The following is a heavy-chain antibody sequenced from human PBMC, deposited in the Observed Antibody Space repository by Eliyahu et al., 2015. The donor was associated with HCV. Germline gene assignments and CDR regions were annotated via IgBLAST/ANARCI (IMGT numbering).Heavy chain of an antibody. Sequence: QVQLVESGGGMVQPGRSLILPCAASGXTFXXYEMPWVRRAPGKGLXWVAMVSIDGRKKYYGDFVKGRFAVSRENSKSTVFLQMDRLTGEDTAVYYCVRGRPYGSGTLSPDLWGQGALVTVSS. V-gene: IGHV3-30*03. J-gene: IGHJ5*02. CDR3: VRGRPYGSGTLSPDL. D-gene: IGHD3-10*01. CDR2: VSIDGRKK. CDR1: GXTFXXYE.